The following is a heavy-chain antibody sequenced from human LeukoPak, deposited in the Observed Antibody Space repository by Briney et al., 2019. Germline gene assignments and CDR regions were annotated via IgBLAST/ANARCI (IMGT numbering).Heavy chain of an antibody. CDR2: INKDGSEE. D-gene: IGHD4-11*01. V-gene: IGHV3-7*01. CDR3: ARSNPSRNALDL. CDR1: VFTLSRYL. Sequence: PGGSLRLSCAACVFTLSRYLMSWVRQAGARGVEWAANINKDGSEETYLDSVKGRFTVSRANAKNTLFLQMHSLRGDDTAVYYCARSNPSRNALDLWGQGTMVTISS. J-gene: IGHJ3*01.